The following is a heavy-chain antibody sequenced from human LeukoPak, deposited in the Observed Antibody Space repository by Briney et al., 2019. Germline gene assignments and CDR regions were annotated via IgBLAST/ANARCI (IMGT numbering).Heavy chain of an antibody. D-gene: IGHD3-3*01. CDR1: GYTFTGYY. CDR2: LNPKNGGT. V-gene: IGHV1-2*02. J-gene: IGHJ4*02. CDR3: ARFRLLEWFMVDF. Sequence: ASVKVSCKSSGYTFTGYYIHWVRQAPGQGLEWMGWLNPKNGGTNFARKFQARVTMTRDRSIDTIYMELSGLTSDDTAVYYCARFRLLEWFMVDFWGQGTQVTVSS.